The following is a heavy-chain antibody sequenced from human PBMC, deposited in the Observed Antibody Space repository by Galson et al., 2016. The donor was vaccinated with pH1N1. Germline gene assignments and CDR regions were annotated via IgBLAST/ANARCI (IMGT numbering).Heavy chain of an antibody. CDR2: IYPGDSDT. D-gene: IGHD2-21*01. CDR1: GYSFTSYW. J-gene: IGHJ6*03. CDR3: ARIGSDDPIYYYYMDV. V-gene: IGHV5-51*01. Sequence: QSGAEVKKPGESLKISCKGSGYSFTSYWIAWVRQMPGKGLEWMGIIYPGDSDTRYSPSFQGQVTISADKSINTAYLQWSSLKASDTAMYYCARIGSDDPIYYYYMDVWDKGTTVTVSS.